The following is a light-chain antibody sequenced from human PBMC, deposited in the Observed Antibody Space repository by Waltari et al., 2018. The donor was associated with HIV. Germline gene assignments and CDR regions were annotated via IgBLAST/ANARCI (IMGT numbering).Light chain of an antibody. CDR3: NSYAGSNNPYV. CDR1: RSDVGGYNY. CDR2: EVT. V-gene: IGLV2-8*01. Sequence: QSALTQPPSASGSPGQSVPISCTGTRSDVGGYNYVSWYQQYPGKAPKLMIYEVTKRPAGVPDRFSGSKSGNTASLTVSGLQAEEEADDYCNSYAGSNNPYVFGTGTKVTVL. J-gene: IGLJ1*01.